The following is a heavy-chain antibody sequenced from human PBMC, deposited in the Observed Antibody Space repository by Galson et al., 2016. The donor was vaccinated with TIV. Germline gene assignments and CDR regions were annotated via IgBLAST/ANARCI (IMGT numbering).Heavy chain of an antibody. V-gene: IGHV2-5*02. J-gene: IGHJ4*02. CDR3: APNLRGPGSAWTLQD. CDR2: IYWDEDR. CDR1: GFSLSTSGVG. D-gene: IGHD6-25*01. Sequence: PALVKPTQTLTLTCTFSGFSLSTSGVGVGWIRQPPGKALEWLASIYWDEDRRFSPSLKDRLIITKDTSRNQLVLTMTSMGPTDTATYYCAPNLRGPGSAWTLQDWGQGILVSV.